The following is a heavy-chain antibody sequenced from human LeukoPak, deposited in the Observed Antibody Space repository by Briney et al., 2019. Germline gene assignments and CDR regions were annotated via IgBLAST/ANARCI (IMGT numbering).Heavy chain of an antibody. CDR1: GGSISSYY. D-gene: IGHD3-10*01. J-gene: IGHJ4*02. CDR2: IYYSGST. Sequence: SETLSLTCTVYGGSISSYYWSWIRQPPGKGLEWIGYIYYSGSTNYNPSLKSRVTISVDTSKNQFSLKLSSVTAADTAVYYCATSSMVRGVISDWGQGTLVTVSS. CDR3: ATSSMVRGVISD. V-gene: IGHV4-59*01.